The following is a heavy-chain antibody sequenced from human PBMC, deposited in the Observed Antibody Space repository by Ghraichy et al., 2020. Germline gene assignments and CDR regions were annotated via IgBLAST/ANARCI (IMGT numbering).Heavy chain of an antibody. V-gene: IGHV3-9*01. J-gene: IGHJ6*02. D-gene: IGHD3-10*01. CDR3: VKDLGSGEFPKFAMDV. Sequence: GGSLRLSCRASGFTLSDHAMHWVRQAPGKGLEWVSSITWNSFYTGDGDSVKGRFTIFRDNAENSLHLQMDSLRPEDTALYFCVKDLGSGEFPKFAMDVWGQGTTVNVSS. CDR1: GFTLSDHA. CDR2: ITWNSFYT.